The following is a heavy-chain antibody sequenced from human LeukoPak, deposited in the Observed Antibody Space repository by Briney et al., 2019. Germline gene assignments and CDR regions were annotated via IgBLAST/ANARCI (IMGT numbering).Heavy chain of an antibody. CDR2: ISSSGDII. V-gene: IGHV3-11*04. CDR1: GFTFSDYY. Sequence: GGSLRLSCAASGFTFSDYYMSWIRQAPGKGLEWVSYISSSGDIIYYADSVKGRFTISRDNAKNSLYLQMSSLRAEDTAVYHCVRDGPPSGGDFDYWGQGTLVTVSS. J-gene: IGHJ4*02. CDR3: VRDGPPSGGDFDY. D-gene: IGHD2-21*01.